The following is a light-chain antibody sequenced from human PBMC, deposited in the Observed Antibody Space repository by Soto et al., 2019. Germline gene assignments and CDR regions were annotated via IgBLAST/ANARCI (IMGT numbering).Light chain of an antibody. J-gene: IGLJ2*01. CDR1: SRDVGNYNL. V-gene: IGLV2-23*01. CDR2: EGT. Sequence: QLVLTQPASVSGSPGQSIIISCTGTSRDVGNYNLFSWYQQYTDKAPKLIIYEGTKRPSGVSDRFSGSWSGNTASLTISGLQAEDEADYYCCARADTSTVLFGGGTKLTVL. CDR3: CARADTSTVL.